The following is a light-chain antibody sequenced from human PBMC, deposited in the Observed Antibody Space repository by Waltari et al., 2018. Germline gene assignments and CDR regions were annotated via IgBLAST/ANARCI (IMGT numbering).Light chain of an antibody. Sequence: DIVVTQSPDSLHVSLGETATINCKSSQSVFNDLNNKNYLGWYQKKPGQPPRLLIYWASTRESGVPDRFTGSGSGTDFSLTISSLQAEDVAVYFCQQYYSTPTWTFGQGTKVEIK. J-gene: IGKJ1*01. CDR3: QQYYSTPTWT. CDR2: WAS. CDR1: QSVFNDLNNKNY. V-gene: IGKV4-1*01.